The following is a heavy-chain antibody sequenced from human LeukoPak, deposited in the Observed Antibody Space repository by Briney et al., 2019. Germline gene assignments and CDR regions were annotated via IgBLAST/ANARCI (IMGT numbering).Heavy chain of an antibody. D-gene: IGHD5-24*01. CDR3: ARVAGVEIATIYYFDY. CDR1: GGSISSSSYY. J-gene: IGHJ4*02. V-gene: IGHV4-39*07. CDR2: IYHSGST. Sequence: SETLSLTCTVSGGSISSSSYYWGWIRQPPGKGLEWIGSIYHSGSTYYNPSLKSRVTMSVDTSKNQFSLKLSSVTAADTAVYYCARVAGVEIATIYYFDYWGQGTLVTVSS.